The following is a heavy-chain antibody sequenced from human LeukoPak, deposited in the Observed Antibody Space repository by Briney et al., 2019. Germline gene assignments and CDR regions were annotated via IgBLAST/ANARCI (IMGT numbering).Heavy chain of an antibody. CDR2: IYYSGST. J-gene: IGHJ4*02. D-gene: IGHD3-10*01. Sequence: SETLSLTCTVSGGSISTSIYYWGWIRQPPGRGLEWIGSIYYSGSTYYNPSLKSRVSISVDTSKNQFSLKLSSVTAADTAVYYCARVTNYYYGSGSYYFDYWGQGTLVTVSS. V-gene: IGHV4-39*01. CDR1: GGSISTSIYY. CDR3: ARVTNYYYGSGSYYFDY.